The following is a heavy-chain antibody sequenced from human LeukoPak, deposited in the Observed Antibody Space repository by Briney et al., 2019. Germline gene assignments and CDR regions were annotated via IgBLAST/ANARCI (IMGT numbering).Heavy chain of an antibody. Sequence: GGSLRLSCAASGFTFSNYSVNWVRQAPGKGLEWVSVIGSTNRCKYYADSVKGRFTISRDNAKGSLYLQINSLRAEDSAVYYCAREAIAAAGSFDYWGQGTLVTVSS. D-gene: IGHD6-13*01. V-gene: IGHV3-21*01. CDR3: AREAIAAAGSFDY. CDR2: IGSTNRCK. J-gene: IGHJ4*02. CDR1: GFTFSNYS.